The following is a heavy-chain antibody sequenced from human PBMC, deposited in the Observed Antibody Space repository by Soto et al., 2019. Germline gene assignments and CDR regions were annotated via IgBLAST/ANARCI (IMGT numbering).Heavy chain of an antibody. CDR3: ARRWGGTFDY. D-gene: IGHD2-21*01. CDR2: IYYSGST. J-gene: IGHJ4*02. CDR1: GGSISNYY. V-gene: IGHV4-59*01. Sequence: PSETLSLTCIVSGGSISNYYWSWIRQPPGKGLEWIGYIYYSGSTNYNPSLKSRVTISVDTSKNQFSLKLSSVTAAYTAVYYCARRWGGTFDYWGQGTLVTVSS.